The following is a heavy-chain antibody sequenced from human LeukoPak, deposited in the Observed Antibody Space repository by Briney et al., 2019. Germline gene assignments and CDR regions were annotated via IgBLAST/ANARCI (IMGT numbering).Heavy chain of an antibody. J-gene: IGHJ4*02. D-gene: IGHD2-8*01. CDR3: PRGVYCTNGVCFVYFDD. CDR2: ISSYNGNT. Sequence: GASEKVSCKASRYTLTSYGISWVRQAPGQGREWMGWISSYNGNTHYAQKLQGRVTMTTDTSPSAAYMEARDLRAVDTPINDCPRGVYCTNGVCFVYFDDWGQGTLVTVSA. V-gene: IGHV1-18*01. CDR1: RYTLTSYG.